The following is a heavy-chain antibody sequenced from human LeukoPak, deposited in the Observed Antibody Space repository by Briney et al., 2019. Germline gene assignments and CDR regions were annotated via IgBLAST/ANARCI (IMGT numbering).Heavy chain of an antibody. CDR1: GASITSSGYY. Sequence: SETLSLTCTASGASITSSGYYWGWIRQPPGKGLEWIGTIYHSGSTYYNPSLKSRVTISVDTSKNQFSLKLSSVTAADTAVYYCAIKVYGSGSYYNWGQGTLVTVSS. J-gene: IGHJ4*02. V-gene: IGHV4-39*07. CDR2: IYHSGST. CDR3: AIKVYGSGSYYN. D-gene: IGHD3-10*01.